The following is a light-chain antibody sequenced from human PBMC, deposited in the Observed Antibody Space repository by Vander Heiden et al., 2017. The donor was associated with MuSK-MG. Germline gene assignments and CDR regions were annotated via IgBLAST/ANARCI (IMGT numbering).Light chain of an antibody. CDR1: SSNIGSNT. J-gene: IGLJ2*01. CDR2: RNN. Sequence: QSVLPQPPSAPGTPGQRVTISCSGSSSNIGSNTVNWYQQLPGTAPKRLIYRNNQRPSGVPDRFSGSKSGTSASLDISGLQSEDEAEYDGAAWDDSLNGFVFGGGTKLTVL. V-gene: IGLV1-44*01. CDR3: AAWDDSLNGFV.